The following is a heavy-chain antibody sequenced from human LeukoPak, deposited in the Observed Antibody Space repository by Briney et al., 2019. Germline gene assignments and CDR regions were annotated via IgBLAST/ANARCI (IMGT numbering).Heavy chain of an antibody. CDR3: ARAYSSSPFDY. V-gene: IGHV4-34*01. Sequence: SETLSLTCAAYGGSFSGYYWSWIRQPPGKGLEWIGEINHSGSTNYNPSLKSRVTISVDTSKNQFSLKLSSVTAADTAVYYCARAYSSSPFDYWGQGTLVTVSS. J-gene: IGHJ4*02. D-gene: IGHD6-6*01. CDR1: GGSFSGYY. CDR2: INHSGST.